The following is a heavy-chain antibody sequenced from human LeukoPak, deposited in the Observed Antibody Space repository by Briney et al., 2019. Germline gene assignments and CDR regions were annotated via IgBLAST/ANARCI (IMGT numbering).Heavy chain of an antibody. Sequence: PSETLSLTCTVSGGSISSSNYYWGWLRQPPGKGLEWIGSIYYSGSTYYNPSLKSRVTISVDTSKNQFSLKLSSVTAADTAVYYCASSSWYSIPEVVWGKGTTVTISS. CDR3: ASSSWYSIPEVV. D-gene: IGHD6-13*01. CDR2: IYYSGST. J-gene: IGHJ6*04. V-gene: IGHV4-39*01. CDR1: GGSISSSNYY.